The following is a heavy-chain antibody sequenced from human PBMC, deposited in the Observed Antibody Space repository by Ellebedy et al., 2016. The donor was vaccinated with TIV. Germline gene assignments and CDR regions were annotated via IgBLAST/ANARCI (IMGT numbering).Heavy chain of an antibody. CDR1: GFTFSSYG. V-gene: IGHV3-30*18. Sequence: GGSLRLXXAASGFTFSSYGMHWVRQAPGKGLEWVAVISYDGSNKYYADSVKGRFTISRDNSKNTLYLQMNSLRAEDTAVYYCAKDEESYYISVVLDYWGQGTLVTVSS. D-gene: IGHD1-26*01. CDR2: ISYDGSNK. J-gene: IGHJ4*02. CDR3: AKDEESYYISVVLDY.